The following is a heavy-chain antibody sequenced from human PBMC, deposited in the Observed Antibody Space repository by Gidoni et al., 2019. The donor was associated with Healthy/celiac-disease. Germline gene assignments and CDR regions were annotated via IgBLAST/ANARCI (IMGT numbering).Heavy chain of an antibody. CDR2: RSYDGGNK. J-gene: IGHJ4*02. CDR1: GFTFSSSA. Sequence: QVQLVESGGGVVQPGGSLRLTCAASGFTFSSSAMHWVRQAPGKGLEWVAVRSYDGGNKYYADSVKGRFTISRDNSKNTLYLQRNSLRAEDTAVYYCARDESRDYYDSSGYWVYWGQGTLVTVSS. V-gene: IGHV3-30-3*01. D-gene: IGHD3-22*01. CDR3: ARDESRDYYDSSGYWVY.